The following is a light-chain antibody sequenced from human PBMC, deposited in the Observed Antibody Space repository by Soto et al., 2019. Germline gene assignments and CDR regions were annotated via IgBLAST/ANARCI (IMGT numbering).Light chain of an antibody. CDR1: QSISTW. J-gene: IGKJ4*01. CDR2: EAS. V-gene: IGKV1-5*03. CDR3: QQYHSYSLT. Sequence: DIQMTRSPSTLSASVGDTVTITCRASQSISTWLAWYQQKPGIAPKLLIYEASNLESGVPSSFSGSGSGTEFTLTISSLQPDDFATYYCQQYHSYSLTFGGGTKVEIK.